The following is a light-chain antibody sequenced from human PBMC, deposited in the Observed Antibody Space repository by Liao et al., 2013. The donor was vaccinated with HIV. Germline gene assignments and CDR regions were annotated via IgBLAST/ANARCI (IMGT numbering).Light chain of an antibody. CDR2: QDT. V-gene: IGLV3-1*01. Sequence: SSELTQPPSVSVSPGQTATITCSGDELGDKYASWYQQRPGQSPVLVIYQDTKRPSGIPERFSGSNSGNTATLTISGTQPMDEADYYCQAWDSSTGVFGGGTQLTVL. J-gene: IGLJ3*02. CDR1: ELGDKY. CDR3: QAWDSSTGV.